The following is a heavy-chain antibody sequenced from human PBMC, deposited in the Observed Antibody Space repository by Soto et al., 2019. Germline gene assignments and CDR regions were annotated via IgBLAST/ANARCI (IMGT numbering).Heavy chain of an antibody. D-gene: IGHD6-19*01. CDR2: IYSGGST. CDR1: GFTVSSNY. CDR3: ARDLGLRAVAGFDY. V-gene: IGHV3-66*01. Sequence: LKISCAASGFTVSSNYMSWVRQAPGKGLEWVSVIYSGGSTYYADSVKGRFTISRDNSKNTLYLQMNSLRAEDTAVYYCARDLGLRAVAGFDYWGQGTLVTVSS. J-gene: IGHJ4*02.